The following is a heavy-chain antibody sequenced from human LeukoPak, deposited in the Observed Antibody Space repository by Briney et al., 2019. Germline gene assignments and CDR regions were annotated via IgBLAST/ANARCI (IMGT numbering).Heavy chain of an antibody. Sequence: PGGSLRLSCAASGFSFSGYEMNWVRQAPGKGLEWLSYISSSGRSIFYADSVKGRFTISRDNAKNSLYLQMNSLRAEDTAVYYCARDRYDQSIAGYFDLWGRGTLVTVSS. J-gene: IGHJ2*01. CDR3: ARDRYDQSIAGYFDL. V-gene: IGHV3-48*03. CDR2: ISSSGRSI. CDR1: GFSFSGYE. D-gene: IGHD5-12*01.